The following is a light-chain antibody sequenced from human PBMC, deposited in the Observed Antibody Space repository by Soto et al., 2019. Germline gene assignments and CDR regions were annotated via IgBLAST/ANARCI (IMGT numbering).Light chain of an antibody. CDR2: DAS. J-gene: IGKJ3*01. CDR3: QQYNSYSLFT. Sequence: DIQMTQSPSTLSASVGDRVTITCRASQSISSWLAWYQQKPGKAPKLLIYDASSLQSGVPSRCSGSGSGTEFTLTISSLQTDDFATYYCQQYNSYSLFTFGPGTKVDIK. V-gene: IGKV1-5*01. CDR1: QSISSW.